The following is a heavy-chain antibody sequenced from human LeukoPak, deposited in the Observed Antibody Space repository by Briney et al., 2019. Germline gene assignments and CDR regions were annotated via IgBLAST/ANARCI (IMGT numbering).Heavy chain of an antibody. V-gene: IGHV3-11*01. CDR2: INIGGTNT. Sequence: GGSLRLSCAASGFTFNDYYMSWIGQAPGKGLEWLSYINIGGTNTHYADSVKGRSTISRDNAKKSLYLEMNNLRAEDTAVYYCATDGAGFDTWGQGVLVTVSS. CDR3: ATDGAGFDT. J-gene: IGHJ5*02. CDR1: GFTFNDYY.